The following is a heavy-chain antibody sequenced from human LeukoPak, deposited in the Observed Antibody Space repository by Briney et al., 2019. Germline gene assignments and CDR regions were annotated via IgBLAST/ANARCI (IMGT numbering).Heavy chain of an antibody. Sequence: PGGSLRLSCAASGFTFSDYYMSYIRQTPGKGLEWVSFISGSGTTIYYADSVKGRFTISRDNAKNSLYLQMNSLRADDTAVYYCARGRGIALWGQGTLVTVSS. CDR1: GFTFSDYY. CDR3: ARGRGIAL. CDR2: ISGSGTTI. D-gene: IGHD6-13*01. J-gene: IGHJ4*02. V-gene: IGHV3-11*04.